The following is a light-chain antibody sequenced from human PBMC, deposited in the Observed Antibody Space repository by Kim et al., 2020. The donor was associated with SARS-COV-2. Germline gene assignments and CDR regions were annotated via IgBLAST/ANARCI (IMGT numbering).Light chain of an antibody. CDR1: QGISRS. CDR3: PQLNTYPIT. CDR2: GAS. J-gene: IGKJ5*01. Sequence: AAVGDSVNIPWRASQGISRSLAWFQQEPGTAPKLLIYGASTLQIGVPSRFSGSASGTDFTLTISRLQPEDFATYYLPQLNTYPITFGQGTRLEIK. V-gene: IGKV1-9*01.